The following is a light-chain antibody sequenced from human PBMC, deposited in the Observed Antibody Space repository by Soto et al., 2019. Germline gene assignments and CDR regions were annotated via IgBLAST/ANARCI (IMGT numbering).Light chain of an antibody. CDR3: SSKRDSSTLFV. CDR1: SSDVGAYNY. Sequence: QSALTQPASVSGSPGQSITISCTGTSSDVGAYNYVSWYQHHPGKVPKLLIYEVTNRPSGVSDRFSGSKSGNTASLTISGLQAEDEADYYCSSKRDSSTLFVFGNGTKVTDL. V-gene: IGLV2-14*01. CDR2: EVT. J-gene: IGLJ1*01.